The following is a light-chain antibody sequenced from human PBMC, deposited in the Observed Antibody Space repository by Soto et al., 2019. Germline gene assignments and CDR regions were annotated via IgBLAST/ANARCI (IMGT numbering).Light chain of an antibody. CDR1: QSVSSS. CDR3: QHYNNWPLT. J-gene: IGKJ4*01. V-gene: IGKV3-15*01. Sequence: EIVMTQSPATLSVSPGERDTLSCTASQSVSSSLAWFQQKPGQAPRLLIYGASTRANGIPARFSGSGSGTGFTPTINSLQYEDFALYYCQHYNNWPLTFRGGTKVDIK. CDR2: GAS.